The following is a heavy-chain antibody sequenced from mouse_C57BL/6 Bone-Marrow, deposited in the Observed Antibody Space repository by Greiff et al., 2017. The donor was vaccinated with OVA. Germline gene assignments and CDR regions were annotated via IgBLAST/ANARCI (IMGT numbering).Heavy chain of an antibody. Sequence: EVQLKESGAELVRPGASVTLSCTASGFNIKDDYMHWVKQRPEQGLEWIGWIDPENGDTAYASKFQGKATITADTSSNTAYLQLSSLKSEDTAVYYCTIYYDDDGDYFDYWGQGTTLTVSS. CDR3: TIYYDDDGDYFDY. D-gene: IGHD2-4*01. J-gene: IGHJ2*01. V-gene: IGHV14-4*01. CDR2: IDPENGDT. CDR1: GFNIKDDY.